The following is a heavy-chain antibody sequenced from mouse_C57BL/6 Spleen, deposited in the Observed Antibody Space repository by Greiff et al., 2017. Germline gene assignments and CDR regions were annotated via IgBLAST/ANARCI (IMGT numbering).Heavy chain of an antibody. D-gene: IGHD1-1*01. Sequence: QVQLKQSGAELVRPGASVTLSCKASGYTFTDYEMHWVKQTPVHGLEWIGAIDPETGGTAYNQKFKGKAILTADKSSSTAYMELRSLTSEDSAVYYCTRRGVYYYGSSYAMDYWGQGTSVTVSS. V-gene: IGHV1-15*01. CDR3: TRRGVYYYGSSYAMDY. CDR2: IDPETGGT. CDR1: GYTFTDYE. J-gene: IGHJ4*01.